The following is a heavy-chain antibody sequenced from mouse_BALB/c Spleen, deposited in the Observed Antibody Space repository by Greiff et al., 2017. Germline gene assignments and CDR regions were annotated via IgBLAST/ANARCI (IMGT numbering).Heavy chain of an antibody. D-gene: IGHD2-1*01. V-gene: IGHV5-17*02. Sequence: EVNVVESGGGLVQPGGSRKLSCAASGFTFSSFGMHWVRQAPEKGLEWVAYISSGSSTIYYVDTVKGRFTISRDNPKNTLFLQMTSLRSEDTAMYYCARSGNPWFAYWGQGTLVTVSA. J-gene: IGHJ3*01. CDR3: ARSGNPWFAY. CDR1: GFTFSSFG. CDR2: ISSGSSTI.